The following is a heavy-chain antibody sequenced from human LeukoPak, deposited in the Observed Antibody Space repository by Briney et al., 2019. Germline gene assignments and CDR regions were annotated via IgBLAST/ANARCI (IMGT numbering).Heavy chain of an antibody. CDR3: ARPPNIAAAGTFDY. V-gene: IGHV1-3*01. J-gene: IGHJ4*02. CDR2: INAGNGNT. D-gene: IGHD6-13*01. Sequence: ASLKLSCKASGFTFTSYAMHWVRQAPGQRLEWMGWINAGNGNTKYSQKFQGRVTITRDTSASTAYMELSSLRSEDTAVYYCARPPNIAAAGTFDYWGQGTLVTVSS. CDR1: GFTFTSYA.